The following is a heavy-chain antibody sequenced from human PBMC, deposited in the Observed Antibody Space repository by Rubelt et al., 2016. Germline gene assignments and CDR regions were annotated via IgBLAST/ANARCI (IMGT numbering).Heavy chain of an antibody. J-gene: IGHJ4*02. V-gene: IGHV4-34*01. D-gene: IGHD3-22*01. CDR2: INHSGGT. Sequence: QVQLQQWGAGFLKPSETLSLTCAVYRGSFSGYSWTWIRQPPGKGLEWIGEINHSGGTNYNPSLKSRVTILVDTSKNQFSLTLSSVTAADTAMYYCARYYYDTSGYYHQDWGQGTLVTVSS. CDR1: RGSFSGYS. CDR3: ARYYYDTSGYYHQD.